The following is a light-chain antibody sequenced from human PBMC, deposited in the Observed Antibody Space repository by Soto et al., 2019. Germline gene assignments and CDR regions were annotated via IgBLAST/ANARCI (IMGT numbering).Light chain of an antibody. V-gene: IGKV3-20*01. CDR1: QTVSSTY. CDR3: QQFGSSPIN. Sequence: EIVLTQSPGTLSLSPGERATLSCRTSQTVSSTYFAWYQQRPGQAPRLLFSDASNRATGIPDRFSCSGSGRDFTLTISRLEPEDSAVYFCQQFGSSPINCGQGKRRAIK. CDR2: DAS. J-gene: IGKJ5*01.